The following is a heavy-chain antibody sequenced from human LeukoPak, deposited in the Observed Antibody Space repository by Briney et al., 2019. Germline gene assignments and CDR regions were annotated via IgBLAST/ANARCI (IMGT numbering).Heavy chain of an antibody. J-gene: IGHJ4*02. CDR3: ARYPRYCGSGGCMGFDH. V-gene: IGHV1-18*04. D-gene: IGHD2-15*01. Sequence: ASVKVSCKASGYTFTGYYMHWVRQAPGQGLEWMGWINNNNGDTNYARKIQDRVTMITDTSTSTAYMELRSLRYDDTAVYYCARYPRYCGSGGCMGFDHWGQGTLVTVSS. CDR1: GYTFTGYY. CDR2: INNNNGDT.